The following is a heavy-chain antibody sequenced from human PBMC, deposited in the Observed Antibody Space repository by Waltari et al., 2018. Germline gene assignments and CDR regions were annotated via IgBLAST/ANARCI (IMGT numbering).Heavy chain of an antibody. CDR1: GFSLSTSGVG. J-gene: IGHJ4*02. CDR2: IYWNDDK. Sequence: QITLKESGPTLVKPTQTLTLTCTFSGFSLSTSGVGVGWIRQPPGKALEWLALIYWNDDKRYSPSLKSRLTITKDTSKNQVVLTMTNMDPVDTATYYCAHRLNGGKSMGVIFDYWGQGTLVTVSS. CDR3: AHRLNGGKSMGVIFDY. D-gene: IGHD2-15*01. V-gene: IGHV2-5*01.